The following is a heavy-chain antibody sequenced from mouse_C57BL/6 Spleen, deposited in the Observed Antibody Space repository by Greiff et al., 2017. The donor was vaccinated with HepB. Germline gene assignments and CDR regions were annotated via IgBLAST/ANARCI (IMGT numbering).Heavy chain of an antibody. D-gene: IGHD1-1*02. V-gene: IGHV5-9-1*02. CDR2: ISSGGDYI. CDR3: TRVGGKIYFVY. CDR1: GFTFSSYA. Sequence: VMLVESGEGLVKPGGSLKLSCAASGFTFSSYAMSWVRQTPEKRLEWVAYISSGGDYIYYADTVKGRFTISRDNARNTLYLQMSSLKSEDTAMYYCTRVGGKIYFVYWGQGTTLTVSS. J-gene: IGHJ2*01.